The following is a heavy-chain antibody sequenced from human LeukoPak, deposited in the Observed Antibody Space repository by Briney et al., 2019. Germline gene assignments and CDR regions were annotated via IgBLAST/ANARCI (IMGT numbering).Heavy chain of an antibody. CDR3: AKDDYNGFDY. Sequence: GGSLRLSCAASGFTFSSYSMNWVRQAPGKGLEWVSYISSSSSTTYYADSVKGRFTISRDNSKNTLYLQMNSLRAEDTAVYYCAKDDYNGFDYWGQGTLVTVSS. J-gene: IGHJ4*02. V-gene: IGHV3-48*01. D-gene: IGHD4-11*01. CDR1: GFTFSSYS. CDR2: ISSSSSTT.